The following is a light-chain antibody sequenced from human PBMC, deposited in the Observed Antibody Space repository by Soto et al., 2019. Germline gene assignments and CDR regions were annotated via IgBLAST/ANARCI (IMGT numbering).Light chain of an antibody. J-gene: IGKJ2*01. V-gene: IGKV1-5*01. Sequence: DIQMTQSPSTLSASVGDRVTITCRASQSISDWLAWYQQKPVKAPKLLIYDVSNLESGVPSRFSGSRSGTEFTLTISSLQPDDFATYYCQHYDTSSRYTFGQGTKVDNK. CDR1: QSISDW. CDR2: DVS. CDR3: QHYDTSSRYT.